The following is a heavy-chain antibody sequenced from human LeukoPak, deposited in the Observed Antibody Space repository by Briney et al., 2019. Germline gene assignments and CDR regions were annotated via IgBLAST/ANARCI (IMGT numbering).Heavy chain of an antibody. CDR1: GGTFSSYA. V-gene: IGHV1-69*13. CDR3: ARDNAQTMIVVVGSGDAFDI. CDR2: IIPIFGTA. D-gene: IGHD3-22*01. J-gene: IGHJ3*02. Sequence: ASVKVSCKASGGTFSSYAIGWVRQAPGQGLEWMGGIIPIFGTANYAQKFQGRVTITADESTSTAYMELSSLRSEDTAVYYCARDNAQTMIVVVGSGDAFDIWGQGTMVTVSS.